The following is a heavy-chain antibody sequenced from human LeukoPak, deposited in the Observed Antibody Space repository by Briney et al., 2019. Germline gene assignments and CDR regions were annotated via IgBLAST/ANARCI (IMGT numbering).Heavy chain of an antibody. V-gene: IGHV1-2*02. CDR2: INPNSGGT. Sequence: ASVKVSCTASGHTFTGYYLHWVRQAPGQGLEWMGWINPNSGGTNYAQKFQGRVTMTRDTSISTAYMELSRLRSDDTAVYYCARDTVTVTTPQIDYWGQGTLVTVSS. J-gene: IGHJ4*02. CDR3: ARDTVTVTTPQIDY. CDR1: GHTFTGYY. D-gene: IGHD4-17*01.